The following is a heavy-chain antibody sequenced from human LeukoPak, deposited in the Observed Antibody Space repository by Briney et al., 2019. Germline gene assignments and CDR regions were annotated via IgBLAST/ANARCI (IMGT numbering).Heavy chain of an antibody. J-gene: IGHJ4*02. CDR1: GYTFTSYY. CDR3: ARVRFGKFGTVY. V-gene: IGHV1-46*01. CDR2: INPSGGST. D-gene: IGHD3-10*01. Sequence: ASVKVSCKASGYTFTSYYMHWVRQAPGQGLEWMGIINPSGGSTSYAQKFQGRVTMTRDTSTSTAYMELSSLRSEDTAVYYCARVRFGKFGTVYWGQGTLVTVSS.